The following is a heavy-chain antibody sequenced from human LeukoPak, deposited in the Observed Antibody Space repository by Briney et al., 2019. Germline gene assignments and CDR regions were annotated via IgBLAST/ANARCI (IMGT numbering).Heavy chain of an antibody. Sequence: SEKVSCKASGYTFTSYYMHWVRQAPGQGLEWMGIINPSGGSTSYAQKFQGRVTMTRDTSTSTVYMELSSLRSEDTAVYYCARDHGDYACEDYRGQGTLVTVSS. CDR2: INPSGGST. V-gene: IGHV1-46*03. CDR3: ARDHGDYACEDY. D-gene: IGHD4-17*01. J-gene: IGHJ4*02. CDR1: GYTFTSYY.